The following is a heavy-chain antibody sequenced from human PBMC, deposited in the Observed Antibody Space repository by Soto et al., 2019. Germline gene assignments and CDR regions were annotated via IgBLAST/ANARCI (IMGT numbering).Heavy chain of an antibody. J-gene: IGHJ4*02. V-gene: IGHV3-23*01. Sequence: GGSLRLSCAASGFTFSSYAMSWVRQAPGKGLECVSAISGSGGSTYYADSVKGRFTISRENSKNTLYLQMNSLRAEDTAVYYCANNGHYDFLSGYYQFDYWGQGTLVTVSS. CDR3: ANNGHYDFLSGYYQFDY. CDR1: GFTFSSYA. D-gene: IGHD3-3*01. CDR2: ISGSGGST.